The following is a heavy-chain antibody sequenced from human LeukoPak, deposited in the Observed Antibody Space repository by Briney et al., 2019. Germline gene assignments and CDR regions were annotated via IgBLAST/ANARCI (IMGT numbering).Heavy chain of an antibody. CDR1: GYTFTSYA. J-gene: IGHJ4*02. V-gene: IGHV1-3*04. CDR3: ARDWSLRGYFDY. D-gene: IGHD3-3*01. Sequence: ASVKVSCKASGYTFTSYALHWVRQAPGQSLEWMGWVNTGNGNTKYSQKFQGRVTIARDTSASTAYIELSSLRSEDTAVYYCARDWSLRGYFDYWGQGTLVTVSS. CDR2: VNTGNGNT.